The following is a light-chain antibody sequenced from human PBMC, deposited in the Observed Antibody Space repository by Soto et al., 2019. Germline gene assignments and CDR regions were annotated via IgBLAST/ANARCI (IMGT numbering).Light chain of an antibody. CDR3: QQGYTSAIT. Sequence: DIQMTQSPSSLSASVGDRVTITCRASQRICKHLNLYQQKPGKAPKFLIYAASNLQSGVPSRFSGSGSGTDFTLTVNRLQPEDFATYYCQQGYTSAITFGQGTRLEIK. J-gene: IGKJ5*01. CDR2: AAS. CDR1: QRICKH. V-gene: IGKV1-39*01.